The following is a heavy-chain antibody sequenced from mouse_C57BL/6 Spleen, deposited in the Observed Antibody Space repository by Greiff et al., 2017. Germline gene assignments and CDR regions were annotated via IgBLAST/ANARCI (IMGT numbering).Heavy chain of an antibody. CDR2: ISDGGSYT. D-gene: IGHD2-1*01. CDR3: AKEGEGKYYFDY. CDR1: GFTFSSYA. Sequence: EVKLVESGGGLVKPGGSLKLSCAASGFTFSSYAMSWVRQTPEKRLEWVATISDGGSYTYYPDNVKGRFTISRDNAKNNLYLQMSHLKSEDTAMYYCAKEGEGKYYFDYWGQGTTLTVAS. J-gene: IGHJ2*01. V-gene: IGHV5-4*01.